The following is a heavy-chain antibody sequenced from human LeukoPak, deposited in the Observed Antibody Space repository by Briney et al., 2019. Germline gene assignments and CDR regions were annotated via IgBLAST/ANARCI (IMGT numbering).Heavy chain of an antibody. CDR1: GFTFINRA. CDR3: AKGSSWNAEYFQH. CDR2: ITGGGGNT. D-gene: IGHD6-13*01. V-gene: IGHV3-23*01. J-gene: IGHJ1*01. Sequence: GGSLRLSCAASGFTFINRAMHWVRQTPGKGLEWVSAITGGGGNTYYADSVKGRLTISRDNSKNTLYLQMNSLRAEDTAVYYCAKGSSWNAEYFQHWGQGTLVTVSS.